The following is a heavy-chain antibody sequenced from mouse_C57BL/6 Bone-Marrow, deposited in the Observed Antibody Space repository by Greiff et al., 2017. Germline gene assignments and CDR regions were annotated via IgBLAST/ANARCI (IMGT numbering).Heavy chain of an antibody. CDR3: ARKEVYALDY. V-gene: IGHV1-22*01. CDR2: INPNNGGT. CDR1: GYTFTDYN. J-gene: IGHJ2*01. Sequence: EVQLQQSGPELVKPGASVKMSCKASGYTFTDYNMHWVKQSHGKRLEWIGYINPNNGGTSYNQKFKGKATFTVTKSSSTSYMALRSLTSEDSAVYYCARKEVYALDYWGQGTTLTVSS. D-gene: IGHD2-12*01.